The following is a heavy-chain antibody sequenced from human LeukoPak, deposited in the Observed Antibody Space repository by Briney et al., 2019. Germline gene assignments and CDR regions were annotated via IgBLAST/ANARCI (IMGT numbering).Heavy chain of an antibody. Sequence: PSETLSLTCAVYGGSFSGYYWSWIRQPPGKGLEWIGEINHSGSTNYNPSLKSRVTISVDTSKNQFSLKLSSVTAADTAVYYCVGVPRRYYYYYMDVWGKGTTVTVSS. CDR1: GGSFSGYY. D-gene: IGHD3-10*01. CDR3: VGVPRRYYYYYMDV. CDR2: INHSGST. V-gene: IGHV4-34*01. J-gene: IGHJ6*03.